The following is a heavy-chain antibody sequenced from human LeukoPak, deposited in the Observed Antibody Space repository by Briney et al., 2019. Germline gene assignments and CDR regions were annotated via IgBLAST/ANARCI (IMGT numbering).Heavy chain of an antibody. V-gene: IGHV4-34*01. J-gene: IGHJ6*02. CDR3: ARFPGRGFGTDV. D-gene: IGHD1-26*01. CDR1: GGSFSGYY. Sequence: SETLSLTCAVYGGSFSGYYWSWIRQPPGKGLEWIGEINHSGSTNYNPSLKSRVTISVDTSKNQFSLKLSSVTAADTAVYYCARFPGRGFGTDVWGQGTTVTVSS. CDR2: INHSGST.